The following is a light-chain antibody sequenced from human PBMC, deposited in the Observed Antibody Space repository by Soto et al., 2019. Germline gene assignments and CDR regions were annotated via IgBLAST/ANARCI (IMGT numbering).Light chain of an antibody. CDR3: QSYDSRDKLI. CDR2: DNN. Sequence: QSVLTQPPSVSGAPGQRVTISCTGSRSNIGAGYAVHWYQQLPGSAPKLLIYDNNKRPSGVPDRFSASKSTTSASLSITALQAEDAADYHCQSYDSRDKLIFGGGTPLTVL. V-gene: IGLV1-40*01. CDR1: RSNIGAGYA. J-gene: IGLJ7*01.